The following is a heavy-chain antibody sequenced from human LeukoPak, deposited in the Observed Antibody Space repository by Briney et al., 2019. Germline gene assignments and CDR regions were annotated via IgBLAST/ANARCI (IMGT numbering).Heavy chain of an antibody. CDR3: AGDHVIIAAAGVGCWFDP. Sequence: SETLSLTCNVSGGSISSYYWSWIRQPAGKGLEWIGRIYTSGSTNYNPSLNSRVTMSVDTTKNQFSLKLSSVTAADTAVYYCAGDHVIIAAAGVGCWFDPWGQGTLVTVSS. D-gene: IGHD6-13*01. CDR2: IYTSGST. CDR1: GGSISSYY. V-gene: IGHV4-4*07. J-gene: IGHJ5*02.